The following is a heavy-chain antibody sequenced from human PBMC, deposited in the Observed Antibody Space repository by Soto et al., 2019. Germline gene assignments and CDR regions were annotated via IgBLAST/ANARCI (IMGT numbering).Heavy chain of an antibody. Sequence: QVQLQESGPGLVKPSETLSLTCNVSGGSITSYYWSWFRQPPGKGLEWIGYIYYSGSTNYSPSLKSRVTISVDTSNNQFSLRLSSVTAADTAVYYCARHSPVYYYMDVWGKGTTVTVSS. CDR1: GGSITSYY. J-gene: IGHJ6*03. V-gene: IGHV4-59*08. CDR3: ARHSPVYYYMDV. CDR2: IYYSGST.